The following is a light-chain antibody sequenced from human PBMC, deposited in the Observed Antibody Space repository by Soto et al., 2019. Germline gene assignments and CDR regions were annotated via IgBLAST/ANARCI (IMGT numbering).Light chain of an antibody. CDR2: DAS. Sequence: DIQITQSPSTLSASVGDRVTITCRASQSISSWLAWYQQKPGKAPKLLIYDASNLESGVPSRCSGSGSGTEITISISHLQADAFASYYHQQYENYSTFGQGTKVDIK. CDR1: QSISSW. CDR3: QQYENYST. V-gene: IGKV1-5*01. J-gene: IGKJ1*01.